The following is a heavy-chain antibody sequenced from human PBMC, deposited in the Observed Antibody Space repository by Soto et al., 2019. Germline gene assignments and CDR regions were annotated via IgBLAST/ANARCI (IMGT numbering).Heavy chain of an antibody. Sequence: SETLSLTCTVSGDSINNADYYWSCIRQPPGKGLEWIGYISNSGSTFHNPSLRGRLSMSIDTSKNQFSLRLTSVTAADTAVYYCARYKVGGSGSYYNAWFDPWGQGTLVTVSS. V-gene: IGHV4-30-4*01. J-gene: IGHJ5*02. CDR3: ARYKVGGSGSYYNAWFDP. CDR2: ISNSGST. CDR1: GDSINNADYY. D-gene: IGHD3-10*01.